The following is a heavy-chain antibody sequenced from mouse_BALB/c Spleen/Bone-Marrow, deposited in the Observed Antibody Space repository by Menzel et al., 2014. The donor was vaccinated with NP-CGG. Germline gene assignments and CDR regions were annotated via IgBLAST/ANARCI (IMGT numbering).Heavy chain of an antibody. J-gene: IGHJ2*01. CDR3: ARSRYFDN. V-gene: IGHV1-26*01. Sequence: VQLQQSGPELVKPGTSVKMSCKASGYTFTDYYMMWVRQSHGKSLEWIGHINPNTDGTFYNQKFKGKATLTVDKSSSTAYMQLNSLTSEDSAGYCCARSRYFDNWGQGTTLTVSS. D-gene: IGHD3-3*01. CDR2: INPNTDGT. CDR1: GYTFTDYY.